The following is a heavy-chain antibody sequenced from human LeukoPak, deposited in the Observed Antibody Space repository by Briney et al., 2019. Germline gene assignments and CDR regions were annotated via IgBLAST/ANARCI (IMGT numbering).Heavy chain of an antibody. CDR1: GFTFRNYE. V-gene: IGHV3-48*03. Sequence: GGSLRLSCDASGFTFRNYEMNWVRQAPGKGLEWVSYISSSGATKHYADSVKGRFTISRDNAKNSLYLQMNSLRAEDTAVYYCAELGITMIGGVWGKGTTVTISS. J-gene: IGHJ6*04. CDR3: AELGITMIGGV. D-gene: IGHD3-10*02. CDR2: ISSSGATK.